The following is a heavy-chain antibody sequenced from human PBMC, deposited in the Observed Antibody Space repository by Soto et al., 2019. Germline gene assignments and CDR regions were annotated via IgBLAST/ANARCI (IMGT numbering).Heavy chain of an antibody. Sequence: EVQLLESGGGLVQPGGSLRLSCAGSGFTFSSYALSWVRQAPGNGLEWVSAISGSGASTYYAVSVKGRFTISRDNPINTQYLQMDSLRAEDTAVYYHSKDGDCSSTSCYLNWFDAWGQGTLVTVSS. CDR1: GFTFSSYA. D-gene: IGHD2-2*01. CDR3: SKDGDCSSTSCYLNWFDA. CDR2: ISGSGAST. J-gene: IGHJ5*02. V-gene: IGHV3-23*01.